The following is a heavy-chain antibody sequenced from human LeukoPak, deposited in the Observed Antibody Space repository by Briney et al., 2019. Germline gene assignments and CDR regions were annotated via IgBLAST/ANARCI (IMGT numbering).Heavy chain of an antibody. D-gene: IGHD1-7*01. Sequence: AGGSLRLSCEASRFTFSTYSMNWVRQAPGKGLEWVSYISTTSSSIYYADSVKGRFTISRDNAKSSLYLQMNSLRAEDTAVYYCARGDTWNSYYYSYMDVWGKGTTVTVSS. V-gene: IGHV3-48*04. CDR3: ARGDTWNSYYYSYMDV. CDR2: ISTTSSSI. CDR1: RFTFSTYS. J-gene: IGHJ6*03.